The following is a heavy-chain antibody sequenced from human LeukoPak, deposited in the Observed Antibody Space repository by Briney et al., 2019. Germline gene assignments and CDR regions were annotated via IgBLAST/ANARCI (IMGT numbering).Heavy chain of an antibody. D-gene: IGHD4-17*01. CDR3: AKGLRGDYSTTEYFFDY. V-gene: IGHV3-30*18. CDR2: ISHDGSNK. Sequence: GGSLRLSRAASGFTFSSYDMHWVRQAPGKGLEWVAVISHDGSNKYYADSVKGRSTISRDNSKNTLYLQLSSPRAEDTAVYYCAKGLRGDYSTTEYFFDYWGQGALVTVSS. CDR1: GFTFSSYD. J-gene: IGHJ4*02.